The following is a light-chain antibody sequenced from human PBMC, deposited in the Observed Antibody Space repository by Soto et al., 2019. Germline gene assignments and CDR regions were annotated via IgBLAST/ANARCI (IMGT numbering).Light chain of an antibody. CDR3: QQYGNSPWT. CDR2: SAS. CDR1: QSVGSNY. J-gene: IGKJ1*01. Sequence: EIVLTQSPGTLSLSPGERATLSCRASQSVGSNYLAWYQQNPGQAPRLLIYSASRRATGIPDRFSGRQSGTDFTLTISVLEPEDFAVYYCQQYGNSPWTFGQGTKVDIK. V-gene: IGKV3-20*01.